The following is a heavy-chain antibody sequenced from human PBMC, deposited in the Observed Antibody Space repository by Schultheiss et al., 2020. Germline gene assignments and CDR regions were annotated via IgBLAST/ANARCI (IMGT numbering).Heavy chain of an antibody. CDR2: INANSGGT. D-gene: IGHD6-6*01. V-gene: IGHV1-2*02. J-gene: IGHJ6*02. CDR1: GYTFTSYD. Sequence: ASVKVSCKASGYTFTSYDINWVRQASGQGLEWMGWINANSGGTTYAQKFQGRVTMTRDTSISTAYMELSRLRSDDTAVYYCAREYSSSNYYYGMDVWGQGTTVTVSS. CDR3: AREYSSSNYYYGMDV.